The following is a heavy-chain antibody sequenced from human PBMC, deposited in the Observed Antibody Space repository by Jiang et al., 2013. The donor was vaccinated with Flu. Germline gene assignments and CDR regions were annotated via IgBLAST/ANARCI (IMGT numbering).Heavy chain of an antibody. CDR3: ARDGSVTAAAGTGEYNWFDP. D-gene: IGHD6-13*01. Sequence: LLKPSETLSLTCTVSGDSISGHHWNWIRQAPGEGLEWIGEINHSGSTNYNPSLKSRVTISVDTSKNQFSLKLSSVTAADTAVYYCARDGSVTAAAGTGEYNWFDPWGQGTLVTVS. V-gene: IGHV4-34*01. J-gene: IGHJ5*02. CDR1: GDSISGHH. CDR2: INHSGST.